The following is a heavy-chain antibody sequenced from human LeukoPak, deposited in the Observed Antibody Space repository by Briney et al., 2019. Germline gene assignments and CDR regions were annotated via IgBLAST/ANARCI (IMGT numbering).Heavy chain of an antibody. V-gene: IGHV3-74*01. CDR2: INDDGSAT. Sequence: PGGFLRLSCAASGFTFSNYWMHWVRQVPGKGLVWVSRINDDGSATFYADSVKGRFTISRDNAKNTLFLQINSLRAEDTAVYYCAREVLAPGKTHDYRGQGTLVTVSS. J-gene: IGHJ4*02. CDR1: GFTFSNYW. CDR3: AREVLAPGKTHDY.